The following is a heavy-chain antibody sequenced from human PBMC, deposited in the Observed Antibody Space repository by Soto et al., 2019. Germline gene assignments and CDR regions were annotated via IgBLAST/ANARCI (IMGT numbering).Heavy chain of an antibody. CDR2: FDPEDGET. CDR3: ATDGLQLWLGDQRYSYYGMDV. J-gene: IGHJ6*02. V-gene: IGHV1-24*01. D-gene: IGHD5-18*01. Sequence: ASVKVSCKVSGYTLTELSMHWVRQATGKGLEWMGGFDPEDGETIYAQKFQGRVTMTEDTSTDTAYMELSSLRSEDTAVYYCATDGLQLWLGDQRYSYYGMDVWGQGTTVTVS. CDR1: GYTLTELS.